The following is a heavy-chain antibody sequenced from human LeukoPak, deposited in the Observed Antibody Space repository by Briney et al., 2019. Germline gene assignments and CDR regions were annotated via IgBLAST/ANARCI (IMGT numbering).Heavy chain of an antibody. V-gene: IGHV4-34*01. D-gene: IGHD4-23*01. CDR1: GGSFSGYY. Sequence: SETLSLTCAVYGGSFSGYYWSWIRQPPGKGLEWIGEINHSGSTNYNPSLKSRVTISVDTSKNQFSLKLSSVTAADTAVYYCASVDYGGNSDSYWGQGTLVTVSS. CDR3: ASVDYGGNSDSY. CDR2: INHSGST. J-gene: IGHJ4*02.